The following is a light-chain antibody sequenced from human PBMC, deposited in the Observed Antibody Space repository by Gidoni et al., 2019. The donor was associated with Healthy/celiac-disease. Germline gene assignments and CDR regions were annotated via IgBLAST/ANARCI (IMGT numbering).Light chain of an antibody. J-gene: IGKJ4*01. Sequence: DIQMTQSPSSLSASVGDRVTITCQASQDISNYLNWYQQKPGKAPKLLIYDASNLETGVPSRFSESGSGTDFTFTSSSLQPEDIATYYCQQYDNLPLTFGGGTKVEIK. CDR2: DAS. V-gene: IGKV1-33*01. CDR1: QDISNY. CDR3: QQYDNLPLT.